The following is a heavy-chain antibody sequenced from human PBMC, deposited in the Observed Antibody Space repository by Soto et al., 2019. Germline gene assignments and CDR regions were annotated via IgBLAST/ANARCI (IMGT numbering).Heavy chain of an antibody. V-gene: IGHV1-8*01. D-gene: IGHD2-2*01. Sequence: QVQLVQSGAEVKKPGASVKVSCKASGYTFTSYDINWVRQATGQGLEWMGWMNPNSGNTGYAQKFQGRVTMTSNTYISTAYMELSSLRSEDTAVYYCARALSIGYCSSTSCSKFDYWGQGSLVTVSS. CDR3: ARALSIGYCSSTSCSKFDY. J-gene: IGHJ4*02. CDR1: GYTFTSYD. CDR2: MNPNSGNT.